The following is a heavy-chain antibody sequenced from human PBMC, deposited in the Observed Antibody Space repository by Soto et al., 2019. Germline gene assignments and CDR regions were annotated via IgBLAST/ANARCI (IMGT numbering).Heavy chain of an antibody. CDR1: GFSFSSYW. CDR3: ARDDPGYSYGS. CDR2: IKQDGSEK. Sequence: GGSLRLSCAASGFSFSSYWMSWVRQAPGKGLEWVAKIKQDGSEKYYVDSVKGRFTISRDNAKNSLYLQMNSLRAEDTAVYYCARDDPGYSYGSWGQGTLVTVSS. V-gene: IGHV3-7*05. J-gene: IGHJ5*02. D-gene: IGHD5-18*01.